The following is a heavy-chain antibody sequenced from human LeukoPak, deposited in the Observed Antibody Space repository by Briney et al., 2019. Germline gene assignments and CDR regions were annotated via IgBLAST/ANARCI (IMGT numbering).Heavy chain of an antibody. Sequence: PSETLSLTYTVSGGSISSYYWSWIRQSPGKGLEWIGHIYYSGSTNYNPSLKNRVTISIDTSKNQFSLKLSSVTAADTAVYYCASLGYCSSITCSDYWGQGTLVTVSS. D-gene: IGHD2-2*01. CDR1: GGSISSYY. J-gene: IGHJ4*02. CDR3: ASLGYCSSITCSDY. V-gene: IGHV4-59*01. CDR2: IYYSGST.